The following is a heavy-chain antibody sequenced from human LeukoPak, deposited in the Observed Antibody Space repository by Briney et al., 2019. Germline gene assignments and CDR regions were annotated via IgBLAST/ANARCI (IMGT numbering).Heavy chain of an antibody. Sequence: SETLSLTCTVSGGSISSGGYYWSWIRQHPGKGLEWIGYIYYSGSTYYNPSLKSRVTISVDTSKNQFSLKLSSVTAADTAVYYCARRPKWLTSYYFDYWGQGTLVTVSS. J-gene: IGHJ4*02. V-gene: IGHV4-31*03. CDR3: ARRPKWLTSYYFDY. CDR1: GGSISSGGYY. CDR2: IYYSGST. D-gene: IGHD6-19*01.